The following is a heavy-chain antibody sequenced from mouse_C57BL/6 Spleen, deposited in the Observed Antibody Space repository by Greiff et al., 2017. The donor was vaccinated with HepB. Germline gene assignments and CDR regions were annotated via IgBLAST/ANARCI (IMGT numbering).Heavy chain of an antibody. CDR2: IDPANGNT. Sequence: EVKLQESVAELVRPGASVKLSCTASGFNIKNTYMHWVKQRPEQGLEWIGRIDPANGNTKYAPKFQGKATITADTSSNTAYLQLSSLTSEDTAIYYCARDLYYYGSSYWYFDVWGTGTTVTVSS. V-gene: IGHV14-3*01. CDR1: GFNIKNTY. D-gene: IGHD1-1*01. CDR3: ARDLYYYGSSYWYFDV. J-gene: IGHJ1*03.